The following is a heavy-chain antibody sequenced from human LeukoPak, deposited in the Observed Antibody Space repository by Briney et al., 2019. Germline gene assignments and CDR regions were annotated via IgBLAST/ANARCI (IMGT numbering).Heavy chain of an antibody. CDR3: ARVVLVAASGRPQTHYFDF. V-gene: IGHV6-1*01. Sequence: QTLSLTCAISGDSVSRNSAAWNWIRQSPSRGLGWLGRTYYRSKWYNDYAVSVKSRITINPDTSKNQFSLQLNSVTPEDTAVYYCARVVLVAASGRPQTHYFDFWGQGTLVTVSS. CDR1: GDSVSRNSAA. D-gene: IGHD6-13*01. J-gene: IGHJ4*02. CDR2: TYYRSKWYN.